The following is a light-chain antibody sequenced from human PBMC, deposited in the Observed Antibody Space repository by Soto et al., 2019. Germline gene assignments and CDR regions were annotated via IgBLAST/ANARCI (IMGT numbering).Light chain of an antibody. J-gene: IGKJ4*01. V-gene: IGKV3-11*01. CDR1: QSVSSS. CDR3: QQRSGWLLT. CDR2: DAS. Sequence: EIVLTQSPATLSLSPGERATLSCRASQSVSSSLAWFQQKPGQPPRLLIYDASNRAPGIPARFSGSGSGTDFTLTISSLEPEDFAVYYCQQRSGWLLTFGGGTKVQIK.